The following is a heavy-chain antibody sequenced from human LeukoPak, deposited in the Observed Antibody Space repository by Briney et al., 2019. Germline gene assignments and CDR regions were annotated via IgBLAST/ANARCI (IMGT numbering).Heavy chain of an antibody. J-gene: IGHJ4*02. Sequence: GGSLRLSCAASAFTFSSYGMHWVRQAPGKGLEWVAFIRYDGSDKYYADSVKGRFTISRDNSKNTLYLQMNSLRAEDTAVYYCAKNNGDSGYFDYWGQGTLVTVSS. D-gene: IGHD2-21*01. CDR2: IRYDGSDK. V-gene: IGHV3-30*02. CDR3: AKNNGDSGYFDY. CDR1: AFTFSSYG.